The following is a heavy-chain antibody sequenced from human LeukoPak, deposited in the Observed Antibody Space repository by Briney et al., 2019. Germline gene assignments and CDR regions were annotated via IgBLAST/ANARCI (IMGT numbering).Heavy chain of an antibody. Sequence: GRFTISRDNSKNTLYLQMGSLRAEDTAVYYCARVEILWFGSQDYFDYWGQGTLVTVSS. CDR3: ARVEILWFGSQDYFDY. J-gene: IGHJ4*02. D-gene: IGHD3-10*01. V-gene: IGHV3-64*01.